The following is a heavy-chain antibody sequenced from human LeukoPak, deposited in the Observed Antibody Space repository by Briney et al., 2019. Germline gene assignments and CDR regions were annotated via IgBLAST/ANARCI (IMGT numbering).Heavy chain of an antibody. CDR2: TSYDGSKT. D-gene: IGHD3-10*01. V-gene: IGHV3-30*04. J-gene: IGHJ4*02. CDR3: AREWTGWFGEFSNLEFDY. CDR1: GFTLKNYA. Sequence: GGSLRLSCVASGFTLKNYAMHWVRQAPGKGLEWVALTSYDGSKTYYADSVKGRFTISRDNSKNTLFLQMNNLRFEDTAVYYCAREWTGWFGEFSNLEFDYWGRGTLVTVSS.